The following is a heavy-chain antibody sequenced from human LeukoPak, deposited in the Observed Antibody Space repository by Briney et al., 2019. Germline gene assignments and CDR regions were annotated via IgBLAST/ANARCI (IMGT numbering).Heavy chain of an antibody. CDR2: IQSGGST. CDR3: ARDRGDSSGWPIIDY. CDR1: GFTVNNNH. J-gene: IGHJ4*02. Sequence: GGSLRLSCAASGFTVNNNHMSRVREAPGKGLEWGSLIQSGGSTHYADSVKGRFTISRDNSKNTLYLQMNSLRAEDTAVYYCARDRGDSSGWPIIDYWGQGTLVTVSS. V-gene: IGHV3-66*01. D-gene: IGHD6-19*01.